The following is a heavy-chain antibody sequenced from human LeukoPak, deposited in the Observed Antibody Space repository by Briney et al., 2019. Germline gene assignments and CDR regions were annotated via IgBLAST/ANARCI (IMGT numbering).Heavy chain of an antibody. CDR3: ARHLGLHGYSSGPFDY. D-gene: IGHD6-19*01. Sequence: SETLSLTCTVSGGSISSYYWSWIRQPPGKGLEWIGYIYYSGSTNYNPSLKSRVTISVDTSKNQFSLKLSSVTAADTAVYYCARHLGLHGYSSGPFDYWGQGTLVTVSS. V-gene: IGHV4-59*08. CDR2: IYYSGST. CDR1: GGSISSYY. J-gene: IGHJ4*02.